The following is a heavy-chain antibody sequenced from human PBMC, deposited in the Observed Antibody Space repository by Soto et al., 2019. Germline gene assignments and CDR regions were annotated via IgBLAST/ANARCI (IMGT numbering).Heavy chain of an antibody. V-gene: IGHV1-69*13. D-gene: IGHD6-19*01. CDR3: ARVVAGNNWFDP. Sequence: GASVKVSCKASGGTFSSYAISWVRQAPGQGLEWMGGIIPIFGTANYAQKFQGRVTITADESTSTAYMELSSLRSEDTAVYYCARVVAGNNWFDPWGQGTLVTVSS. CDR1: GGTFSSYA. CDR2: IIPIFGTA. J-gene: IGHJ5*02.